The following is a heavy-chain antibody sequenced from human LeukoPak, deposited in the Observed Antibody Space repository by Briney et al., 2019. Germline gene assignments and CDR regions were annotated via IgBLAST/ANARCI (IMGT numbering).Heavy chain of an antibody. V-gene: IGHV3-23*01. CDR3: AKDPHYYDTRGFGY. D-gene: IGHD3-22*01. J-gene: IGHJ4*02. CDR2: ISGSGGST. CDR1: GFTFSSYA. Sequence: GGALRLSCAASGFTFSSYAMSWVRQAPGKGLEWVSAISGSGGSTYYADSVKGRFTISRDNSKNTLYLQMNSLRAEDTAVYYCAKDPHYYDTRGFGYWGQGTLVTVSS.